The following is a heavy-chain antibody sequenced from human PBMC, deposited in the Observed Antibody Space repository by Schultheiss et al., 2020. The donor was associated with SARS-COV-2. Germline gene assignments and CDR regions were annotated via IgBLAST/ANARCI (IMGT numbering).Heavy chain of an antibody. J-gene: IGHJ6*03. D-gene: IGHD2-2*02. CDR3: AREGYCSSTSCYSWLYYYYMDV. CDR2: IYYSGST. Sequence: SETLSLSCTVSGGSISSGGYYWSWIRQHPGKGLEWIGYIYYSGSTNYNPSLKSRVTISVDTSKNQFSLKLSSVTAADTAVYYCAREGYCSSTSCYSWLYYYYMDVWGKGTTVTVSS. V-gene: IGHV4-61*08. CDR1: GGSISSGGYY.